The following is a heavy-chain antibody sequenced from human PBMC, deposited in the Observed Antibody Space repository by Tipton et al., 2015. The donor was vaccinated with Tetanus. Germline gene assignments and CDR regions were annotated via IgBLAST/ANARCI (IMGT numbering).Heavy chain of an antibody. CDR1: DGSSRNYY. CDR2: IYSSGSA. V-gene: IGHV4-59*01. Sequence: TLSLTCSVSDGSSRNYYWSWIRQPPGKGLEWIGNIYSSGSANYNPPLRSRVTISVAASKDRFSLKMISVTPADTAVYYWAGSQSWFAFDIWGQGTIVTVSS. D-gene: IGHD3-10*01. CDR3: AGSQSWFAFDI. J-gene: IGHJ3*02.